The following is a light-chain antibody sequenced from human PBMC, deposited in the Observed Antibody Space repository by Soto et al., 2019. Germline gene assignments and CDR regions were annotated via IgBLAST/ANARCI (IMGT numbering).Light chain of an antibody. CDR2: TSS. CDR1: QSIGRN. V-gene: IGKV1-39*01. Sequence: DIQMTQSPSSLSASVGDRVTISCRASQSIGRNLNWYQQKPGKAPTLLMFTSSNLQSGVPSRFSGSGSGTDFILTISSLQPEDFATYYCQQSYSTPPTFGQGTNVDI. J-gene: IGKJ1*01. CDR3: QQSYSTPPT.